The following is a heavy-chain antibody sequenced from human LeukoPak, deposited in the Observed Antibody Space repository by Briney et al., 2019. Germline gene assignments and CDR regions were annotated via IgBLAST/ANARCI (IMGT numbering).Heavy chain of an antibody. Sequence: SETLSLTCTVSGGSISSYYWSWIRQPPGKGLEWIGYIYYSGSTNYNPSLKSRVTISVDTSKNQFSLKLSSVTAADTAVYYCAREQQLADFDIWGQGTMVTVSS. D-gene: IGHD6-13*01. CDR1: GGSISSYY. V-gene: IGHV4-59*12. CDR2: IYYSGST. CDR3: AREQQLADFDI. J-gene: IGHJ3*02.